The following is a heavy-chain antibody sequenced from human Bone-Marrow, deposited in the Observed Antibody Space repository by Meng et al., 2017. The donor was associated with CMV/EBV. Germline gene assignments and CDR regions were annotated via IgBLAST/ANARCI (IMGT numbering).Heavy chain of an antibody. D-gene: IGHD3-16*01. CDR2: MSSSCTRI. Sequence: SCVASGFTFSDYHMGWIRQAPGKGLEWVSYMSSSCTRIYHADSVKGRFTISRDNAKNSLYLQMNSLRVDDTAVYYCASQIRANAFDIWGQGTMVTVSS. V-gene: IGHV3-11*01. J-gene: IGHJ3*02. CDR3: ASQIRANAFDI. CDR1: GFTFSDYH.